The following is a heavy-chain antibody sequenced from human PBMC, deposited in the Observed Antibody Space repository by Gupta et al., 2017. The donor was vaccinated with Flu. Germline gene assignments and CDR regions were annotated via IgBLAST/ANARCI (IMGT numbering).Heavy chain of an antibody. CDR3: ARAWNYYDSMFVNFFDH. CDR2: IHYRGST. CDR1: GGSISSDNYY. V-gene: IGHV4-31*03. Sequence: QVQLQESGPALVKPSQTLSLTCTVSGGSISSDNYYWSWIRQLPGKGLEWIGNIHYRGSTFYKTSFRSRVIMSVDTSKSHFSLKLSSVTAADTAVYYCARAWNYYDSMFVNFFDHWGQGILVTVSS. D-gene: IGHD3-22*01. J-gene: IGHJ4*02.